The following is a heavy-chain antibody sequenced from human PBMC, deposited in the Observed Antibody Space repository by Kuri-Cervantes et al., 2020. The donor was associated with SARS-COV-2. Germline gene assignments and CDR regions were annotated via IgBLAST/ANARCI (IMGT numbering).Heavy chain of an antibody. CDR3: AIIESSSDYYYYYGMDV. V-gene: IGHV3-21*01. D-gene: IGHD3-10*01. J-gene: IGHJ6*02. CDR2: ISSGSSHI. Sequence: GESLKTSCAASGFTFSSYSMNWVRQAPGKGLEWVSSISSGSSHIYYADSVKGRFTISRDNAKNSLYLQMNSLRAEDTAVYYCAIIESSSDYYYYYGMDVWGQGTTVTVSS. CDR1: GFTFSSYS.